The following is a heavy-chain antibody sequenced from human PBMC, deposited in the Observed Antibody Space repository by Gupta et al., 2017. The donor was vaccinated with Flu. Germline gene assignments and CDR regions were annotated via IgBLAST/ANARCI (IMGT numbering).Heavy chain of an antibody. CDR1: GFTFSSYG. Sequence: QVQLVESGGGVVQPGRSLRLSCAASGFTFSSYGMHWVRQAPGKGLEWVAVIWYDGSNKYYADSVKGRFTISRDNSKNTLYLQMNSLRAEDTAVYYCARDGYNYGAFDIWGQGTMVTVSS. D-gene: IGHD5-24*01. V-gene: IGHV3-33*01. CDR3: ARDGYNYGAFDI. CDR2: IWYDGSNK. J-gene: IGHJ3*02.